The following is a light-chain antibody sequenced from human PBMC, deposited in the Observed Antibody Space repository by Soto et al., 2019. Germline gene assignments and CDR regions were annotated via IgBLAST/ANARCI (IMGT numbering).Light chain of an antibody. Sequence: EIVLTQSPASLSLSPGERGTLXCRASHSISNYYLAWYQQKPSQAPTLLNYDASSRANGSPDRFSGSGSGTDFTPTISRLEPEDFAVYYRQQYGRSPPTFGQGTKVDIK. CDR2: DAS. CDR3: QQYGRSPPT. J-gene: IGKJ1*01. V-gene: IGKV3-20*01. CDR1: HSISNYY.